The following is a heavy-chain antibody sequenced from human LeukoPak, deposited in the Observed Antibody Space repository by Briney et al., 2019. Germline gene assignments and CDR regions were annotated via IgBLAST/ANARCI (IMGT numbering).Heavy chain of an antibody. CDR3: ARERRYYGDFS. Sequence: PGGSLRLSCAASGFTFSTYPMHWVRQAPGKGLEWVAVISYDGSNKYYADSVKGRFTISRDNSKTTLYLQMNSLRAEDTAVYYCARERRYYGDFSWGQGTLVTVSS. D-gene: IGHD4-17*01. J-gene: IGHJ4*02. CDR2: ISYDGSNK. V-gene: IGHV3-30-3*01. CDR1: GFTFSTYP.